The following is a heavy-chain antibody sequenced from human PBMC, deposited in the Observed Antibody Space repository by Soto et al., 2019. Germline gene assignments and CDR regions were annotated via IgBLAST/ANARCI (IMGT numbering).Heavy chain of an antibody. CDR2: ISYDGSNK. V-gene: IGHV3-30*18. Sequence: LRLSCAASGFTFSSYGMHWVRQAPGKGLEWEAVISYDGSNKYYADSVKGRFTISRDNSKNTLYLQMNSLRAEDTAVYYCAKFTGSSWYAPFGAWGQGTLVTVSS. D-gene: IGHD6-13*01. J-gene: IGHJ5*02. CDR1: GFTFSSYG. CDR3: AKFTGSSWYAPFGA.